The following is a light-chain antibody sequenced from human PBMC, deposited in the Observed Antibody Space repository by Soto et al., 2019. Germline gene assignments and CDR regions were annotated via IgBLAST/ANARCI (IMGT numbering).Light chain of an antibody. CDR3: SSYTSSTPYV. V-gene: IGLV2-14*01. J-gene: IGLJ1*01. CDR1: SRDVGGYNY. CDR2: DVS. Sequence: SVLTQPASVSGSPGQSITISCTGTSRDVGGYNYVSWYQQHPGKAPKLMIYDVSNRPSGVSNRFSRSKSGNTASLTISGLQAEDEADYYCSSYTSSTPYVIGTGTKVTVL.